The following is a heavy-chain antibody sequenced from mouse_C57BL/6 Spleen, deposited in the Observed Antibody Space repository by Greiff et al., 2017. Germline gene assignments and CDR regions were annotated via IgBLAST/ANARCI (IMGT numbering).Heavy chain of an antibody. D-gene: IGHD1-1*01. CDR3: ARSLHYYGSSWYYFDD. J-gene: IGHJ2*01. CDR2: IYPGDGDT. CDR1: GYAFSSSW. Sequence: QVQLQQSGPELVKPGASVKISCKASGYAFSSSWMNWVKQRPGKGLEWIGRIYPGDGDTNYNGKFKGKATLTADKSSSTAYMQVSSLTSEDSAVYFCARSLHYYGSSWYYFDDWGQGTTLTVAS. V-gene: IGHV1-82*01.